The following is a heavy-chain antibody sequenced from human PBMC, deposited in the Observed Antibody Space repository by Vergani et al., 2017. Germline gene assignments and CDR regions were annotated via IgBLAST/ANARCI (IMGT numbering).Heavy chain of an antibody. Sequence: QGHLVESAGGVVQPVGSLRLSCAASGVTFSNFGMHCIRQAPGKGLEWLAYIGKDGIKTRYRDAVKGRFTVSRDNSNDILYLQMDSLRSEDTALYYCAKYLLDSTDGLPDSWGPGTLVLVSS. D-gene: IGHD3-9*01. CDR3: AKYLLDSTDGLPDS. V-gene: IGHV3-30*02. CDR2: IGKDGIKT. J-gene: IGHJ4*02. CDR1: GVTFSNFG.